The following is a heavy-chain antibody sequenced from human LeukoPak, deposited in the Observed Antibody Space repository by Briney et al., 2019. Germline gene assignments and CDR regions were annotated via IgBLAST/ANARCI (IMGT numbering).Heavy chain of an antibody. V-gene: IGHV3-48*04. CDR1: GFTFSSYS. CDR2: ISSGGSAI. J-gene: IGHJ5*02. D-gene: IGHD2-2*01. CDR3: ARAYCSSTSCYDSWFDP. Sequence: GGSMRLSCAASGFTFSSYSMNWVRQAPGKGLEWGSYISSGGSAIYHADSVKGRFTTSRDNARSSLDLQMNSLRAEDTAVYYCARAYCSSTSCYDSWFDPWGQGTLVTVSS.